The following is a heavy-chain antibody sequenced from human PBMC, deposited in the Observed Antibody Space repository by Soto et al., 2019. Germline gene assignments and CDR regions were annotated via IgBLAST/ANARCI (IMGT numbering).Heavy chain of an antibody. CDR3: ARDHWVDY. V-gene: IGHV3-48*02. D-gene: IGHD7-27*01. Sequence: EVQLVESGGGLVQPGGSLRLSCAASGFTFSYYSMNWVRQAPGRGLEWISHISGSGSTIHYADSVKGRFTISRDNAKNPLFLQMNSLRDEDTPVYYCARDHWVDYWGQGTLVTVSS. CDR1: GFTFSYYS. J-gene: IGHJ4*02. CDR2: ISGSGSTI.